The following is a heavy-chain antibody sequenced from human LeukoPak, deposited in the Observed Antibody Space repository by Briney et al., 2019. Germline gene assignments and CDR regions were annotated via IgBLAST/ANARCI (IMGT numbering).Heavy chain of an antibody. CDR1: GGSFSGYY. D-gene: IGHD3-3*01. CDR2: INHSGST. J-gene: IGHJ3*02. CDR3: ARDFGSPTGGDAFDI. Sequence: SETLSLTCAVYGGSFSGYYWSWIRQPPGKGLEWIGEINHSGSTNYNPSLKSRVTISVDTSKNQFSLKLSSVTAADTAVYYCARDFGSPTGGDAFDIWGQGTMVTVSS. V-gene: IGHV4-34*01.